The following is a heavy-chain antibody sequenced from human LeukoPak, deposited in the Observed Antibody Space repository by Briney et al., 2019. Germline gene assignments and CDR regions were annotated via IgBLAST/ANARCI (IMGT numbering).Heavy chain of an antibody. CDR2: INAGNGNT. CDR1: GGTFSSYA. D-gene: IGHD1-26*01. V-gene: IGHV1-3*01. Sequence: GASVNVSCKASGGTFSSYAISWVRQAPGQRLEWMGWINAGNGNTKYSQDFQGRLTITRDTSASTAYMDLSSLRSEDTAVYFCARDRSGSYYFDYWGQGILVTVSS. CDR3: ARDRSGSYYFDY. J-gene: IGHJ4*02.